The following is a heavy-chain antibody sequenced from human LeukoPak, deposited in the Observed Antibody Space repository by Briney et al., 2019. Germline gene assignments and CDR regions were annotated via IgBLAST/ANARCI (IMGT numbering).Heavy chain of an antibody. CDR2: INPNSGGT. CDR1: GYSFISYA. D-gene: IGHD6-19*01. V-gene: IGHV1-2*02. CDR3: ASSLSIAVAGDDAFDI. J-gene: IGHJ3*02. Sequence: RASVKVSCKASGYSFISYAISWVRQAPGQGLEWMGWINPNSGGTNYAQKFQGRVTMTRDTSISTAYMELSRLRSDDTAVYYCASSLSIAVAGDDAFDIWGQGTMVTVSS.